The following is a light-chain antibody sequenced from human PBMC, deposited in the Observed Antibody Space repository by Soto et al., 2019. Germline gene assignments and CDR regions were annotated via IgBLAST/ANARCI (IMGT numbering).Light chain of an antibody. J-gene: IGLJ2*01. Sequence: QSALTQPASVSGSPGQSITISCTGTSSDVGAYKYVSWYQQHPGKAPKLMIYEVNNRPSGVSNRFSGSKSGNTASLTISGLQAEDEADYYCSSYTSSRTLVFGGGTKLTVL. CDR1: SSDVGAYKY. CDR3: SSYTSSRTLV. V-gene: IGLV2-14*03. CDR2: EVN.